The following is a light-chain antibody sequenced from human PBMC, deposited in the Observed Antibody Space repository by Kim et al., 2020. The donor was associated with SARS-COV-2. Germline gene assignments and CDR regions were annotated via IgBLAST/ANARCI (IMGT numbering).Light chain of an antibody. CDR3: AAWDDSLSGLV. V-gene: IGLV1-47*02. CDR2: SNN. CDR1: SSNIGANY. Sequence: GQRVTISCSGSSSNIGANYVYWYQQLPGTAPKLLIFSNNKRPSGVPDRFSGSKSGTSASLAISGLRSEDEADYYCAAWDDSLSGLVFGGGTQLTVL. J-gene: IGLJ2*01.